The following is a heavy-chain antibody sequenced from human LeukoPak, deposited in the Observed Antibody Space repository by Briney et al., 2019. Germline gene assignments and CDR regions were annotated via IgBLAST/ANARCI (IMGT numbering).Heavy chain of an antibody. CDR2: INHSGST. CDR3: ARGDEMIVMDV. D-gene: IGHD2-21*01. J-gene: IGHJ6*02. V-gene: IGHV4-34*01. Sequence: SETLSLTCAVYGGSFSGYYWSWIRQPPGKGLEWIGEINHSGSTNYNPSLKSRVTISVDTSKNQFSLKLSSVTAADTAVYYCARGDEMIVMDVWGQGTTVTVSS. CDR1: GGSFSGYY.